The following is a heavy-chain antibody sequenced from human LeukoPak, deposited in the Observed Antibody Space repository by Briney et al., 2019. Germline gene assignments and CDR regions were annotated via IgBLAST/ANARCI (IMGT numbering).Heavy chain of an antibody. Sequence: GGSLRLSCSASGFTFSAYIMNWVRQAPGRGVEWVSSISSRGVYIYDAGSVKGRFTISRDNAKNSLYLQMHSLSAEDTAVYYCARAGSSSHHYYYYVDVWGKGNTVSVSS. J-gene: IGHJ6*03. CDR3: ARAGSSSHHYYYYVDV. D-gene: IGHD6-6*01. CDR1: GFTFSAYI. V-gene: IGHV3-21*01. CDR2: ISSRGVYI.